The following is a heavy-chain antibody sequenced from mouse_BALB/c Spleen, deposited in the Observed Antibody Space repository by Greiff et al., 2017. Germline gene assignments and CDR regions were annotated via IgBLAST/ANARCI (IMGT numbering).Heavy chain of an antibody. CDR3: ARHDCYY. CDR1: GYAFTSYN. J-gene: IGHJ3*01. Sequence: LQESGPELVQPGASVKVSCKASGYAFTSYNMYWVKQSHGKSLAWIGYIDPYNGGTSYNQKFKGKATLTVDKSSSTAYMHLNSLTSEDSAVYYCARHDCYYWGQGTLVTVSA. CDR2: IDPYNGGT. D-gene: IGHD2-3*01. V-gene: IGHV1S135*01.